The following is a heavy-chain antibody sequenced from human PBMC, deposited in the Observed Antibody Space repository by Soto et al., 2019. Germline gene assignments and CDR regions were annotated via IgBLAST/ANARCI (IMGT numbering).Heavy chain of an antibody. CDR1: GGSISSSSYY. D-gene: IGHD3-16*01. V-gene: IGHV4-39*01. CDR2: INYSGNT. J-gene: IGHJ4*02. CDR3: ARHGAVSGFEYYCDQ. Sequence: QLQVQESGPGLVKPSETLSLTCTVSGGSISSSSYYWAWIRQPPGKGLEWIGNINYSGNTYYNPSLRSRVAISVDTSKNHSSLRLTSVTAADTAVDFCARHGAVSGFEYYCDQWGQGTMVTVSS.